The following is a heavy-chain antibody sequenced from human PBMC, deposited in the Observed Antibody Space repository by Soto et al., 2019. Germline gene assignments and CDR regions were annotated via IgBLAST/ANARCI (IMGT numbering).Heavy chain of an antibody. Sequence: SETLSLTCTVSGGSISSYYWSWIRQPPGKGLEWIGYIYYSGSTNYNPSLKSRVTISVDTSKNQFSLKLSSVTAADTAVYYCARASYCSSTNCYDYNWFDPWGQGTLVTVSS. V-gene: IGHV4-59*01. CDR1: GGSISSYY. D-gene: IGHD2-2*01. J-gene: IGHJ5*02. CDR3: ARASYCSSTNCYDYNWFDP. CDR2: IYYSGST.